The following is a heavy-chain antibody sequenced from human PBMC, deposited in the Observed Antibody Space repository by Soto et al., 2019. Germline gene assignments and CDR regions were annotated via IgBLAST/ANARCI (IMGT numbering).Heavy chain of an antibody. J-gene: IGHJ4*02. D-gene: IGHD2-8*01. CDR2: IYFTGST. V-gene: IGHV4-31*03. Sequence: PSETLSLTCTVSDGSISRGGYYWSWIRQHPGKGLECIGNIYFTGSTSYNPSLKSRLTISVDTSKNQFSLRLSSVTAADTAVYYCASSSGVSADSVDFCGEGTLRTLSS. CDR1: DGSISRGGYY. CDR3: ASSSGVSADSVDF.